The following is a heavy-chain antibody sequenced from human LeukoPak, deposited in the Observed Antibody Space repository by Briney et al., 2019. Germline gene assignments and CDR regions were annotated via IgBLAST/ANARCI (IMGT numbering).Heavy chain of an antibody. CDR3: ARQTGSGLFSLP. J-gene: IGHJ4*02. V-gene: IGHV4-34*01. Sequence: PSETLSLTCAVYGGSFSGYCWSWIRQPPGKGLEWIGEINHSGSTNYNPSLKSRVTISVDTSKNQFSLKLSSVTAADTAVYYCARQTGSGLFSLPGGQGTLVTVSS. CDR1: GGSFSGYC. CDR2: INHSGST. D-gene: IGHD3-10*01.